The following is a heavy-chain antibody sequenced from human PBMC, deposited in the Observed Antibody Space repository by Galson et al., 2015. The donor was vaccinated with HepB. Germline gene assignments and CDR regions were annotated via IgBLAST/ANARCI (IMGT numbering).Heavy chain of an antibody. D-gene: IGHD1-14*01. CDR2: ICAGSTGG. V-gene: IGHV3-21*06. Sequence: LRLSCAASGFSFSIHSLCWVRQAPGEGLEWVAGICAGSTGGYYGASVNALVTISRDNVKSSVYLHMINLRAEDTAVYYCARKPASYASYNMDVWGRGTTVTVSS. CDR3: ARKPASYASYNMDV. CDR1: GFSFSIHS. J-gene: IGHJ6*02.